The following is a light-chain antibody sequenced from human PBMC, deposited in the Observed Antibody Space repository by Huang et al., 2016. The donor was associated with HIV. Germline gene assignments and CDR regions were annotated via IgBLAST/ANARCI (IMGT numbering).Light chain of an antibody. CDR3: MQGLQTWT. J-gene: IGKJ1*01. CDR1: HSLLHSNGNNY. CDR2: LGS. V-gene: IGKV2-28*01. Sequence: DIVMAQSPASLSVTPGEAASITCTSSHSLLHSNGNNYLDWYWQKPGQSPQPLIYLGSTRASGVPDRFSGSGSGTDFTLRINRVEAGDVGVYYCMQGLQTWTFGQGTKVEI.